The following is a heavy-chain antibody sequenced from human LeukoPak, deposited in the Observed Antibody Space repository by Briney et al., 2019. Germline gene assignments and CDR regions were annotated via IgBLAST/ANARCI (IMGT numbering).Heavy chain of an antibody. V-gene: IGHV1-69*06. J-gene: IGHJ6*03. CDR2: IIPIFGTA. CDR3: ARVVPWKRNYYMDV. Sequence: GASVKVSCKASGGTFSSYAISWVRQAPGQGLEWMGGIIPIFGTANYAQKFQGRVTITADKSTSTAYMELSSLRSEDTAVYYCARVVPWKRNYYMDVWGKGTTVTVSS. CDR1: GGTFSSYA. D-gene: IGHD1-1*01.